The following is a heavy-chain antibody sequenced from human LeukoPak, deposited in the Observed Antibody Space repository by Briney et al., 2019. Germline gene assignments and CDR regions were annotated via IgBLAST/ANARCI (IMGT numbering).Heavy chain of an antibody. CDR1: GFTFSSYG. J-gene: IGHJ4*02. V-gene: IGHV3-33*01. CDR2: IWYDGSNK. CDR3: TFFGDYGDDS. D-gene: IGHD4-17*01. Sequence: GGSLRLPCAASGFTFSSYGMHWVRQAPGKGLEWVAVIWYDGSNKYYVDSVKGRFTISRDSSKNTLYLQMNSLRAEDTAVYYCTFFGDYGDDSWGQGTLVTVTS.